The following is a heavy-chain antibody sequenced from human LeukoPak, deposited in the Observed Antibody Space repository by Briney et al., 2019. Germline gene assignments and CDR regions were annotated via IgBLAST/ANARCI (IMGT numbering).Heavy chain of an antibody. Sequence: GGSLRLSCEASGFTFNTYPMNWVRQAPGKGLEWISNIRADTGDIYYADSVRGRFTNSRDNARNSLYLQMNNLRVEDTAVYYCARDDMWSFDYRGQGILVTVSS. J-gene: IGHJ4*02. CDR2: IRADTGDI. V-gene: IGHV3-48*01. CDR1: GFTFNTYP. CDR3: ARDDMWSFDY. D-gene: IGHD2-21*01.